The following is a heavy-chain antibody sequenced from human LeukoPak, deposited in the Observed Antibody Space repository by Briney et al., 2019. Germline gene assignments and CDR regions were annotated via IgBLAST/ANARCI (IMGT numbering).Heavy chain of an antibody. Sequence: GGSLRLSCAASGFTFSSYWMSWVRQAPGKGLEWVANIKQDGSEKYYVDSVKGRFTISRDNAKNSLYLQMNSLRAEDTAVYYCAREVLVRGCPCFDYWGQGTLVTVSS. CDR2: IKQDGSEK. D-gene: IGHD3-10*01. J-gene: IGHJ4*02. CDR3: AREVLVRGCPCFDY. CDR1: GFTFSSYW. V-gene: IGHV3-7*01.